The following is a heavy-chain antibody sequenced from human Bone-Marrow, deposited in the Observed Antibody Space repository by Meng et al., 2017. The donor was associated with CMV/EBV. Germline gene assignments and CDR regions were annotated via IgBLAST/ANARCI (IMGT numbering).Heavy chain of an antibody. CDR1: GYSISSGYY. Sequence: SETLSLTCTVSGYSISSGYYWGWIRQPPGKELEWIGSIYYSGSTYYNPSLKSRVTISVDTSKNQFSLKLSSVTAADTAVYYCARGFRPYWFDPWGQGTLVTVSS. D-gene: IGHD6-6*01. CDR3: ARGFRPYWFDP. V-gene: IGHV4-38-2*02. J-gene: IGHJ5*02. CDR2: IYYSGST.